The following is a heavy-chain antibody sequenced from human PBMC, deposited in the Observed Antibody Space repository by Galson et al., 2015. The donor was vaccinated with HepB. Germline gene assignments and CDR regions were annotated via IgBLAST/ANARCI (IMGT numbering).Heavy chain of an antibody. V-gene: IGHV5-10-1*01. CDR3: ARLAVRVAAADDRYYYYGMDV. D-gene: IGHD6-13*01. CDR2: IDPSDSYT. J-gene: IGHJ6*02. CDR1: GYSFTSYW. Sequence: QSGAEVKKPGESLRISCKGSGYSFTSYWTSWVRQMPGKGLGWMGRIDPSDSYTNYSPSFQGHVTISADRSISTAYLQWSSLKASDTAMYYCARLAVRVAAADDRYYYYGMDVWGQGTTVTVSS.